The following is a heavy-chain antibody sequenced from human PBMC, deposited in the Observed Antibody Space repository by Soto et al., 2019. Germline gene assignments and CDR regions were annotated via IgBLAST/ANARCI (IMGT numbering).Heavy chain of an antibody. CDR1: GYTFSTSG. D-gene: IGHD1-20*01. CDR3: ARDTESNRYND. CDR2: IRPDNGNT. J-gene: IGHJ1*01. V-gene: IGHV1-18*01. Sequence: ASVKVSCKASGYTFSTSGISWVRQAPGQGLEWVGWIRPDNGNTKSAQRLQGRVTLTTDTSASTAYMELRSLTSDDAAMYYCARDTESNRYNDWGQGTLVTVSS.